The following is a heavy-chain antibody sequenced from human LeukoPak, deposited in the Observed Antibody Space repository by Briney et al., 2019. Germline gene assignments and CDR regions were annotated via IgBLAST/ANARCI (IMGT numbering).Heavy chain of an antibody. CDR2: IYSGGST. CDR1: GFTVSSNY. CDR3: AKRVPYSSSSVYFDY. Sequence: GGSLRLSCAASGFTVSSNYMSWVRQAPGKGLEWVSVIYSGGSTYYADSVKGRFTISRDNSKNTLYLRMNSLRADDTAVYYCAKRVPYSSSSVYFDYWGQGTLVTVSS. J-gene: IGHJ4*02. V-gene: IGHV3-53*01. D-gene: IGHD6-6*01.